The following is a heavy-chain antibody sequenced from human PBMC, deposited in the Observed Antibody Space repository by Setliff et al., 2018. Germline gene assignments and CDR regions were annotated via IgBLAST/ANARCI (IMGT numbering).Heavy chain of an antibody. J-gene: IGHJ5*02. CDR2: ISHSGDP. V-gene: IGHV4-34*01. CDR1: GGSFSGYH. D-gene: IGHD6-13*01. CDR3: ARAPQHSNFWYALSWFDP. Sequence: PSETLSLTCAVYGGSFSGYHWSWIRQPPGKWLEWIGEISHSGDPNYNPSLKSRVTISLDTSKNQFSLKLTSVTAADTAVYYCARAPQHSNFWYALSWFDPWGQGTLVTVSS.